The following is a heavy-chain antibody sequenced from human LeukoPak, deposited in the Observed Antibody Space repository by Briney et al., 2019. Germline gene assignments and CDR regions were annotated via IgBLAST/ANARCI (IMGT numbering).Heavy chain of an antibody. J-gene: IGHJ4*02. CDR1: GYTFTSYY. CDR3: TRFYSGSLVDLEGGD. Sequence: GASVKVSCKASGYTFTSYYMHWVRQAPGQGLEWMGIINPSGGSTSYAQKFQGRVTMTRDTSTSTVYMELSSLRSEDTAVYYCTRFYSGSLVDLEGGDWGQGTLVTVSS. D-gene: IGHD1-26*01. CDR2: INPSGGST. V-gene: IGHV1-46*03.